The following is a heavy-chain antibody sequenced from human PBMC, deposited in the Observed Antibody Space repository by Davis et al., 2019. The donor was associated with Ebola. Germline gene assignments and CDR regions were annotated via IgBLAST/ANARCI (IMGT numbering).Heavy chain of an antibody. J-gene: IGHJ6*02. CDR2: TYYRSKLYN. V-gene: IGHV6-1*01. CDR3: ARGTGTIDYYYYGMDV. Sequence: MPSETLSLTCAISGDSVSSNSAACNWIRQSPSRGLEWLGRTYYRSKLYNDYAVSVKSRITINPDTSKNQFSLQLNSVTPEDTAVYYCARGTGTIDYYYYGMDVWGQGTTVTVSS. D-gene: IGHD1-7*01. CDR1: GDSVSSNSAA.